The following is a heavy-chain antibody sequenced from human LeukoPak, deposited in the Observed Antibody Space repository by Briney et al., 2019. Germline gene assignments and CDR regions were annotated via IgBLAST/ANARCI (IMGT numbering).Heavy chain of an antibody. CDR3: ARGYCSGGSCYSIPNWFDP. CDR1: GYTFTSYD. V-gene: IGHV1-8*01. Sequence: APVKVSCKASGYTFTSYDINWVRQATGQGLEWMGWMNPNSGNTGYAQKFQGRVTMTRNTSISTAYIELSSLRSEDTAVYYCARGYCSGGSCYSIPNWFDPWGQGTLVTVPS. J-gene: IGHJ5*02. D-gene: IGHD2-15*01. CDR2: MNPNSGNT.